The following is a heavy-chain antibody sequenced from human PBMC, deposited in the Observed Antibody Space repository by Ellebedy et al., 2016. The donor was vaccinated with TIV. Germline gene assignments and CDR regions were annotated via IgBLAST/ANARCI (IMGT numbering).Heavy chain of an antibody. D-gene: IGHD1-26*01. CDR3: TRDSGWEESD. CDR2: IDGRSDWT. CDR1: GFNVSDHG. Sequence: GESLKISXAASGFNVSDHGMSWVRQAPGKGLEWVSGIDGRSDWTDYLDSVKGRFTTSRDNSKNTLHLQMNSPRVEDTAVYFCTRDSGWEESDWGQGTLVIVSS. V-gene: IGHV3-23*01. J-gene: IGHJ4*02.